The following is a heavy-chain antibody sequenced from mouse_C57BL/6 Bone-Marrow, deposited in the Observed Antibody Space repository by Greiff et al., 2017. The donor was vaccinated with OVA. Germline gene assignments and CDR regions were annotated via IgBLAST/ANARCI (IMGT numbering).Heavy chain of an antibody. CDR1: GYTFTSYG. CDR3: AREGLRPYYFDY. V-gene: IGHV1-81*01. Sequence: VQLQQSGAELARPGASVKLSCKASGYTFTSYGISWVKQRTGQGLEWIGEIYPRSGNTYYNEKFKGKATLTADKSSSPAYMELRSLTSEDSAVYFCAREGLRPYYFDYWGQGTTLTVSS. D-gene: IGHD3-2*02. J-gene: IGHJ2*01. CDR2: IYPRSGNT.